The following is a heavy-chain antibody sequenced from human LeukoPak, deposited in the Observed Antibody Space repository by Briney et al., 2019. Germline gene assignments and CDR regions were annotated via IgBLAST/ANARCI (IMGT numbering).Heavy chain of an antibody. CDR1: RFTVGRDT. Sequence: GYSLRLSRASARFTVGRDTMYWWRQDPGKRMEWVSFITSGSSYIYYADSVRGRFTISRDDAKNSLYLQMNSLRAEDTAVYYCARGWLYYFDYWGQGSLVTVSS. V-gene: IGHV3-21*01. CDR3: ARGWLYYFDY. D-gene: IGHD3-10*01. CDR2: ITSGSSYI. J-gene: IGHJ4*02.